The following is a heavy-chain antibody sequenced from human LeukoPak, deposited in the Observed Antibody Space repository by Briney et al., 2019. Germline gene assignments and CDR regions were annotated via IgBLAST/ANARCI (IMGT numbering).Heavy chain of an antibody. Sequence: GGSLRLSCAASGFTFSSYGMHWVRQAPGKGLEWVAFIRYDGSNKYYADSVKGRFTISRDNSKNTLYLQMNSLRAEDTAVYYCAKGHDITIFGVVIGRLDYWGQGTLVTVSS. D-gene: IGHD3-3*01. CDR3: AKGHDITIFGVVIGRLDY. J-gene: IGHJ4*02. CDR1: GFTFSSYG. CDR2: IRYDGSNK. V-gene: IGHV3-30*02.